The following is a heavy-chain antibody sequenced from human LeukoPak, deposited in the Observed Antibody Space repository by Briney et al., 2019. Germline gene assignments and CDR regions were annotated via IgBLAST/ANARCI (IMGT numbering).Heavy chain of an antibody. V-gene: IGHV4-61*02. CDR2: IYTSGST. D-gene: IGHD3-22*01. Sequence: SQTLSLTCTVSGGSISSGSYYWSWIRQPAGKGLEWIGRIYTSGSTNYNPSLKSRVTISVDTSKNQFSLKLSSVTAADTAVYYCARDSATYYYDSNGYSNWGQGTLVTVSS. CDR1: GGSISSGSYY. CDR3: ARDSATYYYDSNGYSN. J-gene: IGHJ4*02.